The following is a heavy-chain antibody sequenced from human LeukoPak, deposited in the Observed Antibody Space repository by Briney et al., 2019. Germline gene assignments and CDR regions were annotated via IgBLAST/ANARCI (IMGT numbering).Heavy chain of an antibody. J-gene: IGHJ5*02. Sequence: SETLSLTCTVSGVSISSRSYYWGWIRQPPGKGLEWIGNIFYSGSTYYNPSLESRVTISVDTSKNQFSLKLSSVTAADTAVYYCARPYDSSGYFYLWGQGTLVTVSS. V-gene: IGHV4-39*01. D-gene: IGHD3-22*01. CDR3: ARPYDSSGYFYL. CDR2: IFYSGST. CDR1: GVSISSRSYY.